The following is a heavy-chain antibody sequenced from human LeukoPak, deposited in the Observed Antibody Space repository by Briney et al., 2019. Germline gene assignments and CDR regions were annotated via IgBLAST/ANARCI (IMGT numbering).Heavy chain of an antibody. J-gene: IGHJ4*02. V-gene: IGHV1-2*06. CDR3: ASPVGGYRNFDY. CDR2: INPNSGGT. Sequence: ASVKVSCKASGHTFTGYYMHWVRQAPGQGLEWMGRINPNSGGTNYAQKFQGRVTMTRDTSISTAYMELSRLRSDDTAVYYCASPVGGYRNFDYWGQGTLVTVSS. CDR1: GHTFTGYY. D-gene: IGHD3-10*01.